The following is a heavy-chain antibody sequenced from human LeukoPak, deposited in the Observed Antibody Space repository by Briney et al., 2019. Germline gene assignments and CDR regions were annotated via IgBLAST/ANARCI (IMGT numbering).Heavy chain of an antibody. CDR1: GFTFSSYS. D-gene: IGHD2-2*01. J-gene: IGHJ4*02. CDR2: ISSSSSYI. Sequence: GGSLRLSCAASGFTFSSYSMNCVRQAPGKGLEWVSSISSSSSYIYYADSVKGRFTISRDNAKNSLYLQMNSLRAEDTAVYYCARDPEWASVVVPAAIDYWGEGTLVTVSS. CDR3: ARDPEWASVVVPAAIDY. V-gene: IGHV3-21*01.